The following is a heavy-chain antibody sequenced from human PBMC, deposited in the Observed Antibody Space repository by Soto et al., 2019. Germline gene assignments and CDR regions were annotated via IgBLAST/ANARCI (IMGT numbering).Heavy chain of an antibody. CDR3: AKDAGGSTISYYYYYYGMDV. CDR1: GFTFSSYA. Sequence: GGSLRLSCAASGFTFSSYALSWVRQAPGKGLEWVSAISGSGGSTYYADSVKGRFTISRDNSKNTLYLQMNSLRAEDTAVYYCAKDAGGSTISYYYYYYGMDVWGQGTTVTVSS. D-gene: IGHD3-3*02. CDR2: ISGSGGST. J-gene: IGHJ6*02. V-gene: IGHV3-23*01.